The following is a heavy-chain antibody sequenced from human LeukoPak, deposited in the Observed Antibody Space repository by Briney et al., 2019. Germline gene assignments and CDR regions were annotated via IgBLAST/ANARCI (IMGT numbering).Heavy chain of an antibody. V-gene: IGHV3-21*01. J-gene: IGHJ3*02. CDR2: ISSSSSYI. D-gene: IGHD3-22*01. CDR3: ARDGRITMIVVVGDDAFDI. CDR1: KFTFSDYS. Sequence: KAGGSLRLSCAASKFTFSDYSMSWVRQAPGKGLEWVSSISSSSSYIYYADSVKGRFTISRDNAKNSLYLQMNSLRAEDTAVYYCARDGRITMIVVVGDDAFDIWGQGTMVTVSS.